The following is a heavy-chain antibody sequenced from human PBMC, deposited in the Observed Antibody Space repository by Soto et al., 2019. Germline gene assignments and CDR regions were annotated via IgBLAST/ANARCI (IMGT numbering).Heavy chain of an antibody. D-gene: IGHD6-19*01. Sequence: ESGGGLVQPGGSLRLSCAASGFTFSSYAMSWVRQAPGKGLEWVSAISGSGGSTYYADSVKGRFTISRDNSKNTLYLQMNSLRAEDTAVYYCAKDTPSSGWYRNYYYYYGMDVWGQGTTVTVSS. CDR2: ISGSGGST. CDR3: AKDTPSSGWYRNYYYYYGMDV. V-gene: IGHV3-23*01. J-gene: IGHJ6*02. CDR1: GFTFSSYA.